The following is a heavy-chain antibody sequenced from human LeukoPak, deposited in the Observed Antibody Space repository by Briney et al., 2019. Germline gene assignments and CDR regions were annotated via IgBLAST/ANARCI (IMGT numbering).Heavy chain of an antibody. V-gene: IGHV3-74*01. CDR3: AKAPGSNFWSGYYDYYYMDV. CDR1: GFTFSGYW. Sequence: GGSLRLSCAASGFTFSGYWMHWVRQAPGKGLVWVSRIKNDGSIIDYADSVKGRFTISRDNSKNTLYLQMNSLRAEDTAVYYCAKAPGSNFWSGYYDYYYMDVWGKGTTVTVSS. D-gene: IGHD3-3*01. J-gene: IGHJ6*03. CDR2: IKNDGSII.